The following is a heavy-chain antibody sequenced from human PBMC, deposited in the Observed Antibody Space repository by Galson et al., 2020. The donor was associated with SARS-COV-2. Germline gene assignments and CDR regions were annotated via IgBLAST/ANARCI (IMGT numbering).Heavy chain of an antibody. CDR3: ARDPRAYDNALLYYGVDV. CDR1: GVSITSNNW. Sequence: SETLSLTCAVSGVSITSNNWWLWARQTPGRGLEWIGEIHHGRSPNYNPSLRSRVTIAIDTSKNQFSLRLNSVTAADTAVYFCARDPRAYDNALLYYGVDVWGQGTSVTVTS. CDR2: IHHGRSP. V-gene: IGHV4-4*02. J-gene: IGHJ6*02. D-gene: IGHD3-16*01.